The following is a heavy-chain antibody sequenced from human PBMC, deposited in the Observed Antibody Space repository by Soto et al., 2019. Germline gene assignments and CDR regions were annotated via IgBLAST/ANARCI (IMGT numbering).Heavy chain of an antibody. D-gene: IGHD2-8*02. J-gene: IGHJ4*02. CDR2: INHSGST. Sequence: PSETLALTYAVDGGSFSGYYWPWIRQPPGTGLEWIGEINHSGSTNYNPSLKSRVTISVDTSKNQFSLKLTSVTAADTAVYYCARDKITGLFDYWGQGTLVTVS. V-gene: IGHV4-34*01. CDR3: ARDKITGLFDY. CDR1: GGSFSGYY.